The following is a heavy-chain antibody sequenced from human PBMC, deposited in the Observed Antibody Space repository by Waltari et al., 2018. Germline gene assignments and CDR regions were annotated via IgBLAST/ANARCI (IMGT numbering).Heavy chain of an antibody. CDR2: ISAYKCNT. CDR1: GYTFTSYG. CDR3: ATNLLAAAGTFDAFDI. J-gene: IGHJ3*02. D-gene: IGHD6-13*01. Sequence: QVQLVQSGAEVKKPGASVKVSCKASGYTFTSYGISWVRQAPGQGLEWMGWISAYKCNTNDAQKLQGRVTMTTDTSTSTAYMELRSLRSDDTAVYYCATNLLAAAGTFDAFDIWGQGTMVTVSS. V-gene: IGHV1-18*01.